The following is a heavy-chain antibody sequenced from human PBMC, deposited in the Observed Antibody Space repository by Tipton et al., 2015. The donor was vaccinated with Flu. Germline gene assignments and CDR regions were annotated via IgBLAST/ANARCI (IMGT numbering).Heavy chain of an antibody. CDR3: ARDPSLGMPEYFDS. CDR2: IHYGGSP. J-gene: IGHJ4*02. Sequence: TLSLTCTVSGDSMRRDYFWGWIRQAPGKGLEWIGNIHYGGSPHYNPSLKSRVTISVDTSKNQFSLRLNSVTAADTAVYFCARDPSLGMPEYFDSWGQGTLVTVSS. V-gene: IGHV4-38-2*02. D-gene: IGHD2-2*01. CDR1: GDSMRRDYF.